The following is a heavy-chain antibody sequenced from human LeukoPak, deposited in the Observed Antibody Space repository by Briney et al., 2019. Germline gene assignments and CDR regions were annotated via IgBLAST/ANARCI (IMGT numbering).Heavy chain of an antibody. V-gene: IGHV4-59*01. CDR2: IYYSGST. J-gene: IGHJ3*02. CDR1: GGSISSYY. Sequence: PSETLSLTCTVSGGSISSYYWSWIRQPPGKGREWMGYIYYSGSTNYNPSLKSRVTISVDTSKNQFSLKLSSVTAADTAVYYCARSDFWSGYTAFDIWGQGTMVTVSS. D-gene: IGHD3-3*01. CDR3: ARSDFWSGYTAFDI.